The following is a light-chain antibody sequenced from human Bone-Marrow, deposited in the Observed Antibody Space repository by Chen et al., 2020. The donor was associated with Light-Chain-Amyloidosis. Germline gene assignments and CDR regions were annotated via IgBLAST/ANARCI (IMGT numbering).Light chain of an antibody. CDR1: DLPTKY. J-gene: IGLJ2*01. V-gene: IGLV3-25*03. CDR2: RDP. CDR3: QSADSSGTYEVI. Sequence: SYELTQPPSVSVSPGQTARITCSGDDLPTKYAYWYHQKPGQAPVLVIHRDPERPSGISERCSGSSSGTKATLTISGVQAEDEADYHCQSADSSGTYEVIFGGGTKLTVL.